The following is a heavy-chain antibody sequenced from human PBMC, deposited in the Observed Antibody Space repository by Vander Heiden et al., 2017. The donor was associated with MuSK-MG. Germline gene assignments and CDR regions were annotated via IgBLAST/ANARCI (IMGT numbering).Heavy chain of an antibody. V-gene: IGHV3-30-3*01. J-gene: IGHJ5*02. CDR2: ISFDGNNI. Sequence: QVHLVESGGGVVQPGTSQRLSWAASGFTFGNFVMHWVRQAPGKGLEWVAVISFDGNNIYYGDSVRGRFTVSRDNSKNTLFLEMNSLRTEDTAVYYCARAQVGSTREFDPWGQGTLVTVSS. D-gene: IGHD1-26*01. CDR1: GFTFGNFV. CDR3: ARAQVGSTREFDP.